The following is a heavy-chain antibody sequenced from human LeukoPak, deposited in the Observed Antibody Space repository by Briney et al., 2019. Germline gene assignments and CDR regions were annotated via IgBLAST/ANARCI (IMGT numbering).Heavy chain of an antibody. CDR3: ARDRIVSSAFDN. D-gene: IGHD5/OR15-5a*01. CDR2: ISYTGST. Sequence: PSETLSLTCTVSGGSVSSGSYYWSWIRQPPGKGLEWIGYISYTGSTNYNPSLKSRITISVDTSKNQFALKLSSVTAADTAVYYCARDRIVSSAFDNWGQGTMVTVSS. CDR1: GGSVSSGSYY. J-gene: IGHJ3*02. V-gene: IGHV4-61*01.